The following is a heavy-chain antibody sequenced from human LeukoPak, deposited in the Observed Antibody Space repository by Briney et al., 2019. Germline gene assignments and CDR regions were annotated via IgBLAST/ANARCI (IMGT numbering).Heavy chain of an antibody. CDR1: GYTFTSYD. J-gene: IGHJ2*01. CDR3: AREGGYSYPNYWYFDL. Sequence: RASVKVSCKASGYTFTSYDINWVRQATGQGLEWMGWMNPNSGNTGYAQKFQGRVTMTRDTSISTAYMELSSLRSEDTAVYYCAREGGYSYPNYWYFDLWGRGTLVTVSS. V-gene: IGHV1-8*01. D-gene: IGHD5-18*01. CDR2: MNPNSGNT.